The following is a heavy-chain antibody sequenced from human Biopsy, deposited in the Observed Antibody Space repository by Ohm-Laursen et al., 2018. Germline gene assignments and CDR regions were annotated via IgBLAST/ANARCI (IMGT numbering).Heavy chain of an antibody. CDR1: GFTFSYYA. J-gene: IGHJ4*02. CDR2: ISGSGGST. D-gene: IGHD3-3*01. Sequence: GSLRLSCTASGFTFSYYAMSWVRQAPGKGLEWVSPISGSGGSTYYADSVKGRFTISRDNSKNTLSLQMNSLKADDTAVYYCAKEEPPQGYDVWSGHYYDFDYWGQGTLVTVSS. CDR3: AKEEPPQGYDVWSGHYYDFDY. V-gene: IGHV3-23*01.